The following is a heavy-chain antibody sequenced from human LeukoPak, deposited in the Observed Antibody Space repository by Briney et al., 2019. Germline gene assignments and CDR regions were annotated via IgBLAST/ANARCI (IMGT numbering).Heavy chain of an antibody. D-gene: IGHD3-22*01. J-gene: IGHJ4*02. V-gene: IGHV3-23*01. CDR3: ARRGVVIRVILVGFHKEAFYFDS. Sequence: PGGSLGLSCAVSGITLSDYGISWVRQAPGKGLEWVAGISDSGGSTNYADSVKGRFTISRDNPKNTLYLQMNSLRAEDTAVYFCARRGVVIRVILVGFHKEAFYFDSWGQGALVTVSS. CDR2: ISDSGGST. CDR1: GITLSDYG.